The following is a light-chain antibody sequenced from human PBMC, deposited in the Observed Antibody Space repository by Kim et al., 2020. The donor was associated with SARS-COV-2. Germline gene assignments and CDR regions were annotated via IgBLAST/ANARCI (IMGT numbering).Light chain of an antibody. CDR1: SSDVGAYNY. V-gene: IGLV2-8*01. Sequence: GQSVPISSTGSSSDVGAYNYVPWYQQHPGKAPTLMIFEVTKRPSGVPDRFSGSKSGNTASLTVSGLQAEDEADYYCSSYADNNNLFFGGGTQLTVL. CDR2: EVT. J-gene: IGLJ2*01. CDR3: SSYADNNNLF.